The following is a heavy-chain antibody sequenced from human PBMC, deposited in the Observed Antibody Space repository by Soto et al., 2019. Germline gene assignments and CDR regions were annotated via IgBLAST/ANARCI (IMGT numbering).Heavy chain of an antibody. Sequence: ASVKVSCKASGYTFTSYDINWVRQATGQGLEWMGWMNPNSGNTGYAQKFQGRVTMTRNTSISTAYMELSSLRSDDTAVYYCARRTTAWSAADYWGQGTLVTVSS. J-gene: IGHJ4*02. D-gene: IGHD2-21*02. CDR1: GYTFTSYD. CDR3: ARRTTAWSAADY. V-gene: IGHV1-8*01. CDR2: MNPNSGNT.